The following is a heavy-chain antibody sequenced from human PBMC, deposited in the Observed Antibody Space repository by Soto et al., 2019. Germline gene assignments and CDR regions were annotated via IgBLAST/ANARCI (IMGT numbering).Heavy chain of an antibody. V-gene: IGHV4-39*01. Sequence: SDTLSLTCTVSGGSISSSSYYWGWIRQPPGKGLEWIGSIYYSGSTYYNPSLKSRVTISVDTSKNQFSLKLSSVTAADTAVYYCARHGRARDFWHYSSGMDVWGQGTTVTVSS. CDR3: ARHGRARDFWHYSSGMDV. D-gene: IGHD3-3*01. CDR1: GGSISSSSYY. CDR2: IYYSGST. J-gene: IGHJ6*02.